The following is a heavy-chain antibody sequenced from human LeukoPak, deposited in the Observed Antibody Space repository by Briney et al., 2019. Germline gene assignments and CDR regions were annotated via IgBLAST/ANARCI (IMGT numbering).Heavy chain of an antibody. CDR1: GGSFSGYY. D-gene: IGHD5-18*01. CDR3: ARALDTTMVINWFDP. J-gene: IGHJ5*02. CDR2: INHSGGT. Sequence: IPSETLSLTCGVSGGSFSGYYWTWIRQPPGKGLEWIGEINHSGGTNYNPSLKSRVTISVDTSKNQFSLKLTSVTAADTAVYYCARALDTTMVINWFDPWGQGTLVTVSS. V-gene: IGHV4-34*01.